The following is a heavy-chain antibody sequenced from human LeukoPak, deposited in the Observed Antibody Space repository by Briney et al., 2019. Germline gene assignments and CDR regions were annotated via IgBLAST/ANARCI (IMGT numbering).Heavy chain of an antibody. CDR1: GYSFTNYW. V-gene: IGHV5-10-1*01. J-gene: IGHJ4*02. D-gene: IGHD2-8*01. CDR3: ARHRRMSNFDY. CDR2: VDPGDSYI. Sequence: ESRKISCKGSGYSFTNYWITWVRQMPGKGLEWMGGVDPGDSYIKYSPSFQGHVTISADKSISTAYLHWSSLKASDTAMYYCARHRRMSNFDYGGQETVDTVSS.